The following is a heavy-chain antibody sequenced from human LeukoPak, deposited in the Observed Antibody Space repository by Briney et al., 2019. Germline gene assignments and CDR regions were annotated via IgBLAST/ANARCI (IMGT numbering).Heavy chain of an antibody. D-gene: IGHD3-10*01. V-gene: IGHV3-21*01. CDR3: ARYGVSSRGSYIDF. J-gene: IGHJ4*03. CDR1: GFTYNTYA. Sequence: GGSLRRSGAGSGFTYNTYAMMWVPQAQGEGRKGVSCIGGDSAYIVYAVSPKGRFTSSGDNAKSTLSLQMNSLSAEDTPVYYCARYGVSSRGSYIDFWGQGTLVTVSS. CDR2: IGGDSAYI.